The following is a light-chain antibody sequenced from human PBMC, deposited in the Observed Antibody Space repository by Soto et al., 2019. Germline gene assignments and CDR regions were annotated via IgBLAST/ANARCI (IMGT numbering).Light chain of an antibody. Sequence: EIVLTQSPGTLSLSPGERATLSCRASQIVRSNLAWYQHKPGQAPRLLVYDGSTRALGIPARFSGSESGTEFTLTISSLQSEDFAVYFCQQYDDWPITFGQGTLLEVK. V-gene: IGKV3-15*01. CDR3: QQYDDWPIT. J-gene: IGKJ5*01. CDR1: QIVRSN. CDR2: DGS.